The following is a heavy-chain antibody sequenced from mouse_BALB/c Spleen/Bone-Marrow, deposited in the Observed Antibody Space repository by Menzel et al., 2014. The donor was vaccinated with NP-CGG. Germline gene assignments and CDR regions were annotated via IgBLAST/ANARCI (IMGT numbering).Heavy chain of an antibody. D-gene: IGHD1-1*01. CDR2: ISTYSGNT. CDR1: GYTFTAYA. Sequence: QVQLKESGPELVRPGVSVKLSCKGSGYTFTAYAMHWVKQSHAKSLEWIGLISTYSGNTHYNQNFKGKATMTVDKSSSTAYMERVRLTSEDSAIYYRARNFYCSSYFDYWGQGTTLTVSS. V-gene: IGHV1-67*01. CDR3: ARNFYCSSYFDY. J-gene: IGHJ2*01.